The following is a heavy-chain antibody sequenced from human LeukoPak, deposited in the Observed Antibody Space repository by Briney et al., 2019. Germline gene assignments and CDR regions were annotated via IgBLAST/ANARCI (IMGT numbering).Heavy chain of an antibody. V-gene: IGHV1-8*01. CDR1: GYTFTSYD. D-gene: IGHD6-13*01. CDR3: ASRRGSSWYKDSTTEY. J-gene: IGHJ4*02. Sequence: ASVKVSCKASGYTFTSYDINWVRQATGQGLEWMGWMNPNSGNTGYARKFQGRVTMTRNTSISTAYMELSSLRSEDTAVYYCASRRGSSWYKDSTTEYWGQGTLVTVSS. CDR2: MNPNSGNT.